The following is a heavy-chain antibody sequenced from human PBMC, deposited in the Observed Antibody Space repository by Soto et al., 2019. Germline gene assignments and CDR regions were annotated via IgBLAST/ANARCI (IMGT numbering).Heavy chain of an antibody. CDR2: INTNGGST. CDR1: GFSFSSYA. CDR3: AKDPRVGASAAEYFQH. V-gene: IGHV3-23*01. J-gene: IGHJ1*01. Sequence: EVQLLESGGGLVQPGGSLRLSCAASGFSFSSYAMTWVRQAPGKGLEWVSSINTNGGSTFYADSVKGRFTISRDNSKNALYLRMNSLRAEDTAIYYCAKDPRVGASAAEYFQHWGQGTLVSVSS. D-gene: IGHD1-26*01.